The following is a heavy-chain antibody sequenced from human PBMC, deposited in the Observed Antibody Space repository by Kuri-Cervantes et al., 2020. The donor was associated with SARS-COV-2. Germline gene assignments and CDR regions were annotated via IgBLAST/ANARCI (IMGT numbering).Heavy chain of an antibody. CDR1: GFTFSSYG. CDR3: ARDGIVGATPHFDY. CDR2: IRYDGSNK. J-gene: IGHJ4*02. D-gene: IGHD1-26*01. Sequence: SLKISCAASGFTFSSYGMHWVRQAPGKGLEWVAVIRYDGSNKYYADSVKGRFTISRDNSKNTLYLQMNSLRAEDTAMYYCARDGIVGATPHFDYWGQGTLVTVSS. V-gene: IGHV3-33*01.